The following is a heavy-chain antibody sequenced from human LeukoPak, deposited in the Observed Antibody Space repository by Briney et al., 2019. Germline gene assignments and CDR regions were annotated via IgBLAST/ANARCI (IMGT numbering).Heavy chain of an antibody. CDR2: INPNSGGT. Sequence: GASVKVSCKASGYTFTGYYMHWVRQAPGQGLEWMGWINPNSGGTNYAQKFQGRVTMTRDTSISTAYMELSRLRSDDTAVYYCARDLRRNSSSWYFQHWGQGTLVTVSS. CDR3: ARDLRRNSSSWYFQH. V-gene: IGHV1-2*02. CDR1: GYTFTGYY. D-gene: IGHD6-13*01. J-gene: IGHJ1*01.